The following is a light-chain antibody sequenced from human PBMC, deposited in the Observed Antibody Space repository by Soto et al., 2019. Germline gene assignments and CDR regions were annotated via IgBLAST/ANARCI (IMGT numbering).Light chain of an antibody. CDR2: DAY. J-gene: IGKJ3*01. CDR3: QHRSNWLFA. Sequence: EIALTQSPATLSLSPGERATLSCRASQNIKKYLAWYRQKPGQPPRLLIYDAYNRATGIPTRFSGSGSGTDFTLTISSLEPEDFAVYYCQHRSNWLFAFGPGTKVDIK. V-gene: IGKV3-11*01. CDR1: QNIKKY.